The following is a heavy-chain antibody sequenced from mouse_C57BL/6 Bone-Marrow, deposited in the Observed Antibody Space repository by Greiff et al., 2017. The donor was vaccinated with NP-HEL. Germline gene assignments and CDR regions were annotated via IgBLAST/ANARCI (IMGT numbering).Heavy chain of an antibody. Sequence: VQLQQSGAELMKPGASVKLSCKATGYTFTGYWIEWVKQRPGHGLEWIGEILPGSGSTNYNEKFKGKATFTADTSSNTAYKQLSSLTTEDSAISYCAREGLYYGNPFAYWGQGTLVTVSA. CDR2: ILPGSGST. J-gene: IGHJ3*01. CDR1: GYTFTGYW. D-gene: IGHD2-1*01. CDR3: AREGLYYGNPFAY. V-gene: IGHV1-9*01.